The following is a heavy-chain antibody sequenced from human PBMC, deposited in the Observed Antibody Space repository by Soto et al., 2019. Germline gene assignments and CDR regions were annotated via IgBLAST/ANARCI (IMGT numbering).Heavy chain of an antibody. V-gene: IGHV3-73*02. D-gene: IGHD1-1*01. J-gene: IGHJ6*02. Sequence: EVQLVESGGGLVQPGGSLKLSCAASGFTFSGSAMHWVRQASGKGLEWVGRIRSKANNYATAYAASVKGRFTISRDDSNNTAYLQMNSLKTEDTAVYYCTSKLFINPYYAGVDVWGQGTTVTVSS. CDR1: GFTFSGSA. CDR2: IRSKANNYAT. CDR3: TSKLFINPYYAGVDV.